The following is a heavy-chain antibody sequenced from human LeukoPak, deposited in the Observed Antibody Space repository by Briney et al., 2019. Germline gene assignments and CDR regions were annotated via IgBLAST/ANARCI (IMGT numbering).Heavy chain of an antibody. V-gene: IGHV3-7*03. CDR2: IKQDGSEK. CDR1: GFTFSSYS. CDR3: ASRGDYLGGDFWSGFIGGDDY. D-gene: IGHD3-3*01. Sequence: PGGSLRLSCAASGFTFSSYSMNWVRQAPGKGLEWVANIKQDGSEKYYVDSVKGRFTISRDNAKNSLYLQMNSLRAEDTAVYYCASRGDYLGGDFWSGFIGGDDYWGQGTLVTVSS. J-gene: IGHJ4*02.